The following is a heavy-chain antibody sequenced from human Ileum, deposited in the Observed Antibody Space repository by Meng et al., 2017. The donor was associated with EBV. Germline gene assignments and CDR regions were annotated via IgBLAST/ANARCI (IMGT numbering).Heavy chain of an antibody. CDR1: GSPVSSNDYP. D-gene: IGHD3-9*01. CDR2: MYDSENA. CDR3: AYYFVGRGGPGS. V-gene: IGHV4-61*03. J-gene: IGHJ5*02. Sequence: QVQLQGSGPGLVKPSETLSLTCSVSGSPVSSNDYPWSWIRQPPGKGLEWIGCMYDSENAKYNPSLNSRVTISIDTTRNHFVLKLTSVTAADTAVYYCAYYFVGRGGPGSWGQGTLVTVSS.